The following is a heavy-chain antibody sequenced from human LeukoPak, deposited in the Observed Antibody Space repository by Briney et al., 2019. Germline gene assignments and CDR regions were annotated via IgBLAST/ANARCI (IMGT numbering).Heavy chain of an antibody. Sequence: GGSLRLSCAASGFTFSDYYMSWIRQAPGKGLEWVSYISSTSSFTNYADSVKGRFTISRDNAKNSLYLQMNSLRAEDTAIYYCARVDDAFDIWGQGTMVTVSS. V-gene: IGHV3-11*06. CDR2: ISSTSSFT. CDR1: GFTFSDYY. CDR3: ARVDDAFDI. J-gene: IGHJ3*02.